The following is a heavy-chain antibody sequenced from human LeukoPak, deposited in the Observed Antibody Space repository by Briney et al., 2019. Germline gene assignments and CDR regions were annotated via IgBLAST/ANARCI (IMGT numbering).Heavy chain of an antibody. V-gene: IGHV3-7*01. Sequence: GGSLRLSCEASGFTFSTFAMIWVRQPPGKGLEWVANIKQDGSEKYYVDSVKGRFTISRDNAKNSLYLQMNSLRAEDTAVYYCARDKIEAAVSGSLFDHWGQGTLVTVSS. CDR1: GFTFSTFA. CDR3: ARDKIEAAVSGSLFDH. D-gene: IGHD6-13*01. J-gene: IGHJ5*02. CDR2: IKQDGSEK.